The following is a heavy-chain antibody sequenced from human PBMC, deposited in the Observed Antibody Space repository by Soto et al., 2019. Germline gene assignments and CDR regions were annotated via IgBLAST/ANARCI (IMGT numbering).Heavy chain of an antibody. D-gene: IGHD6-13*01. CDR1: GGTFSSYA. V-gene: IGHV1-69*13. CDR3: ARGGQLETVGYYYGMDV. Sequence: ASVKVSCKASGGTFSSYAISWVRQAPGQGLEWMGGIIPIFGTANYAQKFQGRVTITADESTRTAYMELSSLRSEDTAVYYCARGGQLETVGYYYGMDVWGQGTTVTVSS. CDR2: IIPIFGTA. J-gene: IGHJ6*02.